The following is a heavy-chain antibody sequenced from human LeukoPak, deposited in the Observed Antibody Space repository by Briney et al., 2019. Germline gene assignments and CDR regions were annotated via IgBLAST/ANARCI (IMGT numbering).Heavy chain of an antibody. D-gene: IGHD5-12*01. CDR1: GYTFTSYG. Sequence: GASVKVSCKASGYTFTSYGISWVRQAPGQGLEWMGWISAYNGNTNYAQKLRGRVTMTTDTSTSTVYMELSSLRSEDTAVYYCARGGSGGKDWFDPWGQGTLVTVSS. J-gene: IGHJ5*02. CDR3: ARGGSGGKDWFDP. CDR2: ISAYNGNT. V-gene: IGHV1-18*01.